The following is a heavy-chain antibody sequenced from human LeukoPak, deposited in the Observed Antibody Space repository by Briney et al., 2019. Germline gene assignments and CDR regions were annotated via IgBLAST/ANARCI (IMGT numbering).Heavy chain of an antibody. V-gene: IGHV3-30*02. Sequence: GGSLRLSCAASGFTFSSYGMHWVRQAPGKGLEWVAFIRYDGSNRYYADSVKGRFTISRDNSKNTLYLQMNSLRAEDTAVYYCAKDRWRWLQLSHYFDYWGQGTLVTVSS. CDR3: AKDRWRWLQLSHYFDY. J-gene: IGHJ4*02. D-gene: IGHD5-24*01. CDR2: IRYDGSNR. CDR1: GFTFSSYG.